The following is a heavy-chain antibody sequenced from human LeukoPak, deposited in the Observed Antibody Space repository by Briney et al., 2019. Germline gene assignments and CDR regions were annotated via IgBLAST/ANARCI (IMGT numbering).Heavy chain of an antibody. J-gene: IGHJ5*02. D-gene: IGHD2-15*01. V-gene: IGHV4-61*01. Sequence: SETLSLTCTVSGGSVSSGCYYWSWIRQPPGKGLEWIGYIYYSGSTNYNPSLKSRVTISVDTSKNQFSLKLSSVTAADTAVYYCARDVYCSGGSCSAYNWFDPWGQGTLVTVSS. CDR2: IYYSGST. CDR1: GGSVSSGCYY. CDR3: ARDVYCSGGSCSAYNWFDP.